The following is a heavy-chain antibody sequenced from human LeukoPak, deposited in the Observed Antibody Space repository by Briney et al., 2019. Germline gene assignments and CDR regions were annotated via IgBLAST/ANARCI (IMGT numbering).Heavy chain of an antibody. CDR2: ISAYNGNT. CDR1: GYTFTSYG. V-gene: IGHV1-18*01. Sequence: ASVKVSCKASGYTFTSYGISWVRQAPGQGLEWMGWISAYNGNTNYAQKLQGRVTMTTDTPTSTAYMELRSLRSDDTAVYYCATDMVGYCGGVTCYSEAYWGQGTLVTVSS. D-gene: IGHD2-21*01. J-gene: IGHJ4*02. CDR3: ATDMVGYCGGVTCYSEAY.